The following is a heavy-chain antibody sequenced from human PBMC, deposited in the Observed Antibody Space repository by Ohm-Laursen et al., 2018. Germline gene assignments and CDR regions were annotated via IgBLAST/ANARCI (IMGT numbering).Heavy chain of an antibody. CDR3: ARHDHYYDSSGYYTGDFDY. Sequence: SDTLSLTCAVYGGSFSGYYWSWIRQPPGKGLEWIGEINHSGSTNYNPSLKSRVTISVDTSKNQFSLKLSSVTAADTAVYYCARHDHYYDSSGYYTGDFDYWGQGTLVTVSS. V-gene: IGHV4-34*01. J-gene: IGHJ4*02. CDR1: GGSFSGYY. D-gene: IGHD3-22*01. CDR2: INHSGST.